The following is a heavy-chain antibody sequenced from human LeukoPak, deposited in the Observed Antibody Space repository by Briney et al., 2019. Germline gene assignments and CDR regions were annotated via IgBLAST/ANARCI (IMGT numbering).Heavy chain of an antibody. CDR3: ARDGDGYCSSTSCYAGALDV. V-gene: IGHV3-7*01. CDR1: GFTFSSYW. D-gene: IGHD2-2*03. CDR2: IKQDGSEK. Sequence: SGGSLRLSCAASGFTFSSYWMSWVRQAPGKGLEWVAKIKQDGSEKYYVDSVKGRFTISRDNSKNTLYLQMNSLRAEDTAVYYCARDGDGYCSSTSCYAGALDVWGQGTTVTVSS. J-gene: IGHJ6*02.